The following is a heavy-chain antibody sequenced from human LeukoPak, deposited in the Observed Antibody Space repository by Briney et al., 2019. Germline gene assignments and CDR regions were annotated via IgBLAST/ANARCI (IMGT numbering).Heavy chain of an antibody. CDR2: INHSGST. D-gene: IGHD3-16*02. V-gene: IGHV4-34*01. J-gene: IGHJ4*02. CDR1: GGSFSGYY. Sequence: SETLSLTCAVYGGSFSGYYWSWIRQPPGKGLEWIGEINHSGSTNYNPSLKSRVTISVDTSKNQFSLKLSSVTAADTAVYHCARDFVLDYWGQGTLVTVSS. CDR3: ARDFVLDY.